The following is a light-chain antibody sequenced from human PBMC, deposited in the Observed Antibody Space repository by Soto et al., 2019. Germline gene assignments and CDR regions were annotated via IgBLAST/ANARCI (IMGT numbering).Light chain of an antibody. J-gene: IGKJ4*01. Sequence: TVLSQFPHTLSLSPGDRATLSCRDSQSVSSYLAWYQQKPGQAPRLLIYEASNRATGIPARSSGSGSGTDFTLTISRLEPEDFAVYYCQQRTDWVTFGGGTKVDNK. CDR3: QQRTDWVT. CDR1: QSVSSY. V-gene: IGKV3-11*01. CDR2: EAS.